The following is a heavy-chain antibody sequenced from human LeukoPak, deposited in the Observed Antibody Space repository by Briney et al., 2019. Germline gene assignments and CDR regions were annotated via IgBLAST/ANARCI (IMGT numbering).Heavy chain of an antibody. CDR2: FYSGGTT. D-gene: IGHD3/OR15-3a*01. CDR3: ARVSFGPASEWFDP. CDR1: GFNVRSKY. V-gene: IGHV3-53*01. Sequence: GGSLRLSCAASGFNVRSKYMSWVRQAPGKGLECVSVFYSGGTTAYADSVKGRFTVSIDNSNNTLYLQTNSLRAEDTAVYYCARVSFGPASEWFDPWGQGTLVTVSS. J-gene: IGHJ5*02.